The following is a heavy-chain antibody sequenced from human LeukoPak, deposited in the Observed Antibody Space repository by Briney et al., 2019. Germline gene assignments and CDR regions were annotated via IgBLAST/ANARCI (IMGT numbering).Heavy chain of an antibody. CDR1: GFTVSSNY. CDR3: AKPHDYDSSGCLFDY. CDR2: IYSGGST. V-gene: IGHV3-53*01. Sequence: GGSLRLSCAASGFTVSSNYMSWVRQAPGKGLEWVSVIYSGGSTYYADSVKGRFTISRDNARNTLYLQMNGLRVEDTAVYYCAKPHDYDSSGCLFDYWGQGTLLTVSS. D-gene: IGHD3-22*01. J-gene: IGHJ4*02.